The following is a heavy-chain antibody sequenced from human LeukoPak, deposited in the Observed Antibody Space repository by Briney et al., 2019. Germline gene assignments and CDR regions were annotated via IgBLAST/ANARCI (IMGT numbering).Heavy chain of an antibody. CDR1: GFTFSSYW. J-gene: IGHJ4*02. CDR3: ARDLSGIAGYTYGRGIDY. CDR2: INSDGSST. V-gene: IGHV3-74*01. D-gene: IGHD5-18*01. Sequence: GGSLRLSCAASGFTFSSYWMHWVRQAPGKGLVWVSRINSDGSSTSYADSVKGRFTISRDNAQTSLYLQMNSLRAEDTAVYYCARDLSGIAGYTYGRGIDYWGQGTLVTVSS.